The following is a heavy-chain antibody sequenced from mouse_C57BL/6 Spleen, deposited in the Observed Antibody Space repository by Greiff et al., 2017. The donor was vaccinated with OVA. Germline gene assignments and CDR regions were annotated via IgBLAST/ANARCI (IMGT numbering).Heavy chain of an antibody. CDR1: GYTFTSYG. Sequence: VQLQQSGAELARPGASVKLSCKASGYTFTSYGISWVKQRTGQGLEWIGEIYPRSGNTYYNEKFKGKATLTADKSSNTAYMELRSLTSEDSAVYFCARRDYGSSYGYFDVWGTGTTVTVSS. CDR2: IYPRSGNT. CDR3: ARRDYGSSYGYFDV. V-gene: IGHV1-81*01. J-gene: IGHJ1*03. D-gene: IGHD1-1*01.